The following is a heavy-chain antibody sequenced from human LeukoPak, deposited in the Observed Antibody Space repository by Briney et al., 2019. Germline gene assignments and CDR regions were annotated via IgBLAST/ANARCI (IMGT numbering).Heavy chain of an antibody. D-gene: IGHD1-1*01. Sequence: GASVKVSCKASGYTFTSYDINWVRQATGQGLEWMGWMNPNSGNTGYAQKFQGRVTMTRNTSISTAYMELSSLRSEDTAVYYCARGRVDNWNDNWFDPWGQGTLVTVPS. V-gene: IGHV1-8*01. CDR3: ARGRVDNWNDNWFDP. CDR1: GYTFTSYD. J-gene: IGHJ5*02. CDR2: MNPNSGNT.